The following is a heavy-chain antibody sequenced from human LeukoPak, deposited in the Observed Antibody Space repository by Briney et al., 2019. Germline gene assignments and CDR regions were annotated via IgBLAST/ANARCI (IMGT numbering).Heavy chain of an antibody. D-gene: IGHD4-23*01. CDR1: GFIFNTYA. Sequence: GGSLRLSCEASGFIFNTYAMNWVRQAPGKGLEWVSSITSTSTFTYYADSVKGRFTISRDNVKNTLYLQMNSLRVEDTAVYYCARGRPHGNDYWGQGTLVTVSS. CDR2: ITSTSTFT. J-gene: IGHJ4*02. V-gene: IGHV3-21*01. CDR3: ARGRPHGNDY.